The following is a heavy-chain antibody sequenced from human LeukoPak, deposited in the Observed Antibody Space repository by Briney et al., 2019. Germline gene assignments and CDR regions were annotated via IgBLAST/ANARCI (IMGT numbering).Heavy chain of an antibody. D-gene: IGHD6-13*01. Sequence: GGSLRLSCAASGFTFSSYAMSWVRQAPGKGLEWVSAISGSGGSTYYADFVKGRFTISRDNSKNTLYLQMNSLRAEDTAVYYCAKDRSQGIAGIDWFDPWGQGTLVTVSS. CDR1: GFTFSSYA. CDR2: ISGSGGST. CDR3: AKDRSQGIAGIDWFDP. V-gene: IGHV3-23*01. J-gene: IGHJ5*02.